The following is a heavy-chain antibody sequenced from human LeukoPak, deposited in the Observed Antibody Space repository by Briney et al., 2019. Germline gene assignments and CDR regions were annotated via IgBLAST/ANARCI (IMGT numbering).Heavy chain of an antibody. D-gene: IGHD3-16*01. V-gene: IGHV4-59*01. Sequence: SETLSLTCTVAGGSISSYYWSWIRQPPGKGLEWIGYIYYSGSTNYNPSLKSRVTISVDTSKSQFSLKLSSVTAADTAVYYCARTTTGPGVWWAVDYWGQGTLVTVSS. CDR1: GGSISSYY. CDR3: ARTTTGPGVWWAVDY. J-gene: IGHJ4*02. CDR2: IYYSGST.